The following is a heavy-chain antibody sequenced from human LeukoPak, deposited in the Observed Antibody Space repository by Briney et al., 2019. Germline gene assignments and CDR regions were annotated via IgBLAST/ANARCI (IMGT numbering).Heavy chain of an antibody. CDR2: ISYDGSNK. Sequence: GRSLRLSCAASGFTFSSYAMHWVRQAPGKGLEWVAVISYDGSNKCYADSVKGRFTISRGNSKNTLYLQMNSLRAEDTAVYYCSRVSSEDTAMADAFDIWGQGTMVTVSS. CDR1: GFTFSSYA. CDR3: SRVSSEDTAMADAFDI. J-gene: IGHJ3*02. D-gene: IGHD5-18*01. V-gene: IGHV3-30-3*01.